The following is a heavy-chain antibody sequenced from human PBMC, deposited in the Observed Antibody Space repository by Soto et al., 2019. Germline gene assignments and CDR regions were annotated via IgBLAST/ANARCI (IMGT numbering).Heavy chain of an antibody. J-gene: IGHJ6*02. CDR2: IYYSGST. CDR1: GGSISSYY. V-gene: IGHV4-59*01. D-gene: IGHD7-27*01. CDR3: ARTTPTTGDPYYYYGMDV. Sequence: QVQLQESGPGLVKPSETLSLTCTVSGGSISSYYWSWIRQPPGKGLEWIGYIYYSGSTNYNPSLKSRVTISVDTSKNQFSLKLSSVTAADTAVYYCARTTPTTGDPYYYYGMDVWGQGTTVTVSS.